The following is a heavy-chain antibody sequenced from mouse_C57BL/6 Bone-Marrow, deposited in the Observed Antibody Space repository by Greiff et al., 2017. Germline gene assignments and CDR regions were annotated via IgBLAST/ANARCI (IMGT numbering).Heavy chain of an antibody. CDR3: ARSSIYSFMDY. V-gene: IGHV1-81*01. D-gene: IGHD1-1*01. Sequence: QVQLQQSGAELARPGASVKLSCKASGYTFTGYGISWVKQRTGQGLEWIGEIYPKTGNTYYNEKFKGKATLTADTSSSTAYMELRSLTSEDSAVYFCARSSIYSFMDYWGQGTSVTVSS. CDR1: GYTFTGYG. J-gene: IGHJ4*01. CDR2: IYPKTGNT.